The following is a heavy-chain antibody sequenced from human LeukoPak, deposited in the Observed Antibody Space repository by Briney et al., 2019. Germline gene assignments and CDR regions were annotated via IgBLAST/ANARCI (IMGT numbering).Heavy chain of an antibody. CDR3: ATHRGYCSGGSCWGNAFDI. Sequence: SGTLSLTCAVSGGSISSSNWWSWVRQPPGKGLEWIGEIYHSGSTNYNPSLKSRVTISVDKSKNQFSLKLSSVTAADTAVYYCATHRGYCSGGSCWGNAFDIWGQGTMVTVSS. J-gene: IGHJ3*02. V-gene: IGHV4-4*02. CDR1: GGSISSSNW. CDR2: IYHSGST. D-gene: IGHD2-15*01.